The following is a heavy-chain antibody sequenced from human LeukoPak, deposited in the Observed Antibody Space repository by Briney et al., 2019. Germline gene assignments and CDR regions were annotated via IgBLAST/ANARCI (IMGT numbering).Heavy chain of an antibody. J-gene: IGHJ4*02. V-gene: IGHV1-2*02. CDR2: INPNSGGT. D-gene: IGHD3-22*01. CDR1: GYTFTGYY. CDR3: ARDIPQHYYDSSGLDY. Sequence: GASVKVSCKASGYTFTGYYMHWVRQAPGQGLEWMGWINPNSGGTNYAQKFQGRVTMTRDTSISTAYMELSRLRSDDTAVYYCARDIPQHYYDSSGLDYWGQGTLVTVSS.